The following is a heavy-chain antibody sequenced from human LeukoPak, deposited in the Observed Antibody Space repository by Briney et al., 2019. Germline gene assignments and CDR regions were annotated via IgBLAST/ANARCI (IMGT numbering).Heavy chain of an antibody. CDR2: VTPIFGTA. CDR1: GGTFSSYA. CDR3: ARAIFGVVRTYYYVDV. D-gene: IGHD3-3*01. V-gene: IGHV1-69*05. J-gene: IGHJ6*03. Sequence: ASVKVSCKASGGTFSSYAISWVRQAPGQGLEWMGGVTPIFGTANYAQKFQGRVTITTDKSTSTAYMELSSLRSEDTAVYYCARAIFGVVRTYYYVDVWGKGTTVTVSS.